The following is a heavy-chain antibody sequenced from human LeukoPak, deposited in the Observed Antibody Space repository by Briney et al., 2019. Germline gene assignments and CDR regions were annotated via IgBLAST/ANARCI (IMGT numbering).Heavy chain of an antibody. J-gene: IGHJ4*02. V-gene: IGHV1-18*01. Sequence: ASVKVSCKASGYTFTSYGTSWVRQAPGQGLEWMGWISAYNGNTNYAQKLQGRVTMTTDTSTSTAYMELRSLRSDDTAVYYCARDNGRGYSYGIDYWGQGTLVTVSS. CDR1: GYTFTSYG. D-gene: IGHD5-18*01. CDR2: ISAYNGNT. CDR3: ARDNGRGYSYGIDY.